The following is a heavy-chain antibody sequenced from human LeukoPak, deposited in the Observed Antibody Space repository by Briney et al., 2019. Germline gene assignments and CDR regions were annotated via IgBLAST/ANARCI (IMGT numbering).Heavy chain of an antibody. J-gene: IGHJ5*02. CDR1: GFTFSSYS. CDR2: ISSSSSTI. V-gene: IGHV3-48*01. Sequence: PGGSLRLSCAASGFTFSSYSMNWVRQAPGKGLEWVSYISSSSSTIYYADSVKGRFTISRDNSKNTLYLQMNSLRAEDTAVYYCAKDRAASGYSWNWFDPWGQGTLVTVSS. D-gene: IGHD5-18*01. CDR3: AKDRAASGYSWNWFDP.